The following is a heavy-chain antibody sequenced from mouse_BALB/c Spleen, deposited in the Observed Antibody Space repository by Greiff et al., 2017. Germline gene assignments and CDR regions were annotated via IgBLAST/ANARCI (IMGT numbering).Heavy chain of an antibody. Sequence: VHVKQSGPELVKPGASVKMSCKASGYTFTSYVMHWVKQKPGQGLEWIGYINPYNDGTKYNEKFKGKATLTSDKSSSTAYMELSSLTSEDSAVYYCARSPYYGSKAMDYWGQGTSVTVSS. CDR3: ARSPYYGSKAMDY. V-gene: IGHV1-14*01. CDR1: GYTFTSYV. D-gene: IGHD1-1*01. CDR2: INPYNDGT. J-gene: IGHJ4*01.